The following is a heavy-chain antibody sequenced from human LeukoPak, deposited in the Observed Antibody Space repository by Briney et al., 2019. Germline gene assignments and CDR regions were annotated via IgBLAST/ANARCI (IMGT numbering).Heavy chain of an antibody. V-gene: IGHV1-18*01. D-gene: IGHD3-22*01. CDR3: ARVAGYDSSGYYSCYFDY. J-gene: IGHJ4*02. CDR1: GYTFTSYG. Sequence: ASVKVSCKASGYTFTSYGVSWVRQAPGQGLEWMGWISAYNGNTNYAQKLQGRVTMTTDTSTSTAYMELRSLRSDDTAVYYCARVAGYDSSGYYSCYFDYWGQGTLVTVSS. CDR2: ISAYNGNT.